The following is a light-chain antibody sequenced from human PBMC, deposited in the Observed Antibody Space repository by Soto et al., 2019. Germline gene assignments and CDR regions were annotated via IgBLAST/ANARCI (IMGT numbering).Light chain of an antibody. V-gene: IGLV2-23*01. CDR1: SSDVGSYNH. CDR2: EGS. J-gene: IGLJ3*02. CDR3: CSYAGSSTWL. Sequence: QSALTQPASVSGSPGQSITISCTGTSSDVGSYNHVSWYQQYPGKAPKLMIYEGSKRPSGVSNRFSGSKSGNTASLTGSGLQAEDEADYYCCSYAGSSTWLFGGGTKLTGL.